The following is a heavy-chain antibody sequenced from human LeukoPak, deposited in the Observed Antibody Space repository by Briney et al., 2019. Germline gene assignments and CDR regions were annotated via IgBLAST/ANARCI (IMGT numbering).Heavy chain of an antibody. J-gene: IGHJ6*02. CDR3: ATFTIVVVPATLRGRTADYYYSGMDV. V-gene: IGHV1-18*01. Sequence: GASVKVSCKASGYTFTSYGISWVRQAPGQGLEWMGWISAYNGNTNYAQKLQGRVTMTTDTSTSTAYMELRSLRSDDTAVYYCATFTIVVVPATLRGRTADYYYSGMDVWGQGTTVTVSS. CDR2: ISAYNGNT. CDR1: GYTFTSYG. D-gene: IGHD2-2*01.